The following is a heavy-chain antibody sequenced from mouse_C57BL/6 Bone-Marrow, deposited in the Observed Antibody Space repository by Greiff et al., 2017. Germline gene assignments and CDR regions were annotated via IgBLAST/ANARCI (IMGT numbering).Heavy chain of an antibody. V-gene: IGHV5-17*01. J-gene: IGHJ2*01. CDR2: ISSGSSTI. CDR3: ARRGYGDFDY. Sequence: EVQLQQSGGGLVKPGGSLKLSCAASGFTFSDYGMHWVRQAPEKGLEWVAYISSGSSTIYYADTVKGRFTISRDNAKNTLFLQMTSLRSEDTDMYYCARRGYGDFDYWGQGTTLTVSS. D-gene: IGHD3-2*02. CDR1: GFTFSDYG.